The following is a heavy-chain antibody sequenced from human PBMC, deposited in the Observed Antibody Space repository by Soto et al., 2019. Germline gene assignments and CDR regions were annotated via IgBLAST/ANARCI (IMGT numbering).Heavy chain of an antibody. CDR2: ISAYNGNT. Sequence: ASVKVSCKASGYTFTSYGISWVRQAPGQGLEWMGWISAYNGNTNYAQKLQGRVTMTTDTSTSTAYMELRSLRSDDTAVYYCARDLIVVVVAATSMDYYYGMDVWGQGTTVTVS. V-gene: IGHV1-18*01. CDR3: ARDLIVVVVAATSMDYYYGMDV. J-gene: IGHJ6*02. D-gene: IGHD2-15*01. CDR1: GYTFTSYG.